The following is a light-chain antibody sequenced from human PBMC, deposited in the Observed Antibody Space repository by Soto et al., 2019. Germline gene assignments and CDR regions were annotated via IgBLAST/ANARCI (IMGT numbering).Light chain of an antibody. CDR1: SSDVGNYNY. J-gene: IGLJ3*02. Sequence: QCALTQAPSESGSPGQSVTISCTGTSSDVGNYNYVSWYQQHPGKAPKLMIYEVSKRPSGVPDRFSGSKSGNTASLTVSGLQAEDEADYYCSSYAGSKTLFGGGTKLTVL. V-gene: IGLV2-8*01. CDR3: SSYAGSKTL. CDR2: EVS.